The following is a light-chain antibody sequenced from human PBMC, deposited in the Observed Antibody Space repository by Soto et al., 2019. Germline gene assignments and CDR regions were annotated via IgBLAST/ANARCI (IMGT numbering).Light chain of an antibody. V-gene: IGKV4-1*01. CDR1: QTVIHSSNNKNY. CDR3: QQFYSNPPT. CDR2: WAS. J-gene: IGKJ4*01. Sequence: DIVMTQSPDSLDVSLGERATISCKSGQTVIHSSNNKNYLAWYQQKPGQPPKLLIYWASIRESGVTERISGSGSGTDFTLTISSLHVEDVAVYYCQQFYSNPPTFGGGTKVDIK.